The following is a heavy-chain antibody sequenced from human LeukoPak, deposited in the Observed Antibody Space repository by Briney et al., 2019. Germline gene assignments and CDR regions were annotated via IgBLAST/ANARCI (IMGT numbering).Heavy chain of an antibody. D-gene: IGHD3-3*01. Sequence: ASVKVSCKASGYTFTSYGISWVRQAPGQGLEWMGWISAYNGNTNYARKLQGRVTMTTDTSTSTAYMELRSLRSDDTAVYYCARDRHYDFWSGYPTGSGYWGQGTLVTVSS. CDR2: ISAYNGNT. V-gene: IGHV1-18*01. CDR1: GYTFTSYG. CDR3: ARDRHYDFWSGYPTGSGY. J-gene: IGHJ4*02.